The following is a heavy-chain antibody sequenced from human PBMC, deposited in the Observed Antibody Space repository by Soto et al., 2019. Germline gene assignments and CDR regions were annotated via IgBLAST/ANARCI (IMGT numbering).Heavy chain of an antibody. CDR2: INAGNGNT. V-gene: IGHV1-3*01. J-gene: IGHJ6*02. CDR3: ARDSPPMDV. CDR1: GYTFTGYS. Sequence: GASVKVSCKASGYTFTGYSMHWVRQAPGQRLEWMGWINAGNGNTKYSQKFQGRVTVTRDTSASTAYMELSSLRSDDTAVYYCARDSPPMDVWGQGTTVTVSS.